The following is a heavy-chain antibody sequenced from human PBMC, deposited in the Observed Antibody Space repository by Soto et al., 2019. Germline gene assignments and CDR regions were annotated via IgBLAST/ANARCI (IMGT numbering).Heavy chain of an antibody. CDR3: AKEGQDITMIVVVSPEYYFDY. D-gene: IGHD3-22*01. J-gene: IGHJ4*02. Sequence: GGSLRLSCTASGFIFDDFGMNWVRQTPDKGLEWVSAISGSGGSTYYADSVKGRFTISRDNSKNSLYLQMNSLRAEDTAVYYSAKEGQDITMIVVVSPEYYFDYWGQGTLVTVSS. CDR1: GFIFDDFG. V-gene: IGHV3-23*01. CDR2: ISGSGGST.